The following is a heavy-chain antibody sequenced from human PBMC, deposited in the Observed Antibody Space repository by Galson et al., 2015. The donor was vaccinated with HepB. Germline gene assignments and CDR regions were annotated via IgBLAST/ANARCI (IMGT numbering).Heavy chain of an antibody. CDR1: GYRLKSYW. Sequence: QSGAEVKKPGESLRISCKASGYRLKSYWISWVRQMPGKGLEWMGRIDPSDSYSNYSPSFQGRVTISVDKSISTAYLQWSSLKASDTAMYYCARVVYEDSSGVDYWGQGTLVTVSS. CDR2: IDPSDSYS. V-gene: IGHV5-10-1*01. D-gene: IGHD3-22*01. J-gene: IGHJ4*02. CDR3: ARVVYEDSSGVDY.